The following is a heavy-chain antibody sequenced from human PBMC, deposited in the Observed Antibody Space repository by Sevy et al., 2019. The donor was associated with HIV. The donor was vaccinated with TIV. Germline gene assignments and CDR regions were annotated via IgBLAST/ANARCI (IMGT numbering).Heavy chain of an antibody. Sequence: GGSLRLSCAASGFTFSSYAMSWVRQAPGKGLEWVSAISGSGGSTYYADSVKGRFTISRDNSKNTLYLQMNSLRAEDTAVYYCAKLPRYGSGKWLSYWGQGTLVTVSS. J-gene: IGHJ4*02. V-gene: IGHV3-23*01. CDR3: AKLPRYGSGKWLSY. D-gene: IGHD3-10*01. CDR2: ISGSGGST. CDR1: GFTFSSYA.